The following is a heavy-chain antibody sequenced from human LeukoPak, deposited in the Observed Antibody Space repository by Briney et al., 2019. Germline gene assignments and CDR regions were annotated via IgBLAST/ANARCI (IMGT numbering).Heavy chain of an antibody. V-gene: IGHV4-39*07. J-gene: IGHJ6*03. CDR1: GGSISSSSYY. CDR2: IYYSGST. D-gene: IGHD2-15*01. CDR3: ARDPLDVVVVAATPNYMDV. Sequence: SETLSLTCTVSGGSISSSSYYWGWIRQPPGKGLEWIGSIYYSGSTYYNPSLKSRVTISVDTSKNQFSLKLSSVTAADTAVYYCARDPLDVVVVAATPNYMDVWGKGTTVTVSS.